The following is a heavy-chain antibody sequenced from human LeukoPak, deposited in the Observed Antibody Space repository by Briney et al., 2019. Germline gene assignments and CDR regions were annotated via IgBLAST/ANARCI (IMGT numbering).Heavy chain of an antibody. CDR1: GYSFTSYW. D-gene: IGHD3-22*01. J-gene: IGHJ4*02. V-gene: IGHV5-51*01. CDR3: ARLGYYFHSSGYYYVDY. CDR2: IYPGDSDT. Sequence: PGESLKISRKGSGYSFTSYWIGWVRQMPGKGLEWMGIIYPGDSDTRYSPSFQGQVTISADKSISTAYLQWSSLKASDTAMYYCARLGYYFHSSGYYYVDYWGQGTLVTVSS.